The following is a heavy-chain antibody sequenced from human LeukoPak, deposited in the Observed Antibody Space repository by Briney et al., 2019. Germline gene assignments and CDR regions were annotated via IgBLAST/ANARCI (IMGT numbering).Heavy chain of an antibody. D-gene: IGHD3-10*01. CDR1: GYTFTSYA. CDR3: ARDLYGSGTPDAFDI. CDR2: IIPIFGTA. J-gene: IGHJ3*02. Sequence: SVKVSCKASGYTFTSYAISWVRQAPGQGLEWMGGIIPIFGTANYAQKFQGRVTITADESTSTAYMELSSLRSEDTAVYYCARDLYGSGTPDAFDIWGQGTMVTVSS. V-gene: IGHV1-69*13.